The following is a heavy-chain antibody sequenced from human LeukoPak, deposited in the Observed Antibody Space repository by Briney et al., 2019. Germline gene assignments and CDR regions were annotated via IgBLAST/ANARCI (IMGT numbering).Heavy chain of an antibody. CDR3: ARGDRLWRLAFDI. Sequence: PSETLSLTCTVSGGSISSYYWSWIRQPPGKGLEWIGYIYYSGSTNYNPSLKSRVTISVDTSKNQFSLKLSSVTAADTAVYYCARGDRLWRLAFDIWGQGTMVTVSS. CDR1: GGSISSYY. V-gene: IGHV4-59*01. J-gene: IGHJ3*02. D-gene: IGHD4/OR15-4a*01. CDR2: IYYSGST.